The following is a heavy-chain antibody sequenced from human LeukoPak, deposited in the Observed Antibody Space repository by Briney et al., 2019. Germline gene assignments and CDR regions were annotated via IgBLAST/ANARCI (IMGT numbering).Heavy chain of an antibody. CDR1: GYTFTSSG. CDR3: ATDRSGIMITFGGVMPQY. D-gene: IGHD3-16*01. J-gene: IGHJ4*02. CDR2: ISAYNGDI. V-gene: IGHV1-18*01. Sequence: SVKVSCQASGYTFTSSGVSWVRQAPGQGLEWMGWISAYNGDINYAQKFQGRVTMTEDTSTDTAYMELSSLRSEDTAVYYCATDRSGIMITFGGVMPQYWGQGTLVTVSS.